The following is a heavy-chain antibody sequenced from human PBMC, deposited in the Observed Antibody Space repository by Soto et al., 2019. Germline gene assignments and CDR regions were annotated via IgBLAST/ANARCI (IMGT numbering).Heavy chain of an antibody. V-gene: IGHV4-59*01. Sequence: SETLSLTCSVSGGSMRSYYWNWIRQPPGRGLEWIGYIFYTGRTNYHSSLKSRVTISIDTSRKQFSLNLSSVTAADTAVYYCEGESPYQHDNVGWTGAFDLWGQGKSVTVS. CDR1: GGSMRSYY. D-gene: IGHD1-1*01. J-gene: IGHJ3*01. CDR3: EGESPYQHDNVGWTGAFDL. CDR2: IFYTGRT.